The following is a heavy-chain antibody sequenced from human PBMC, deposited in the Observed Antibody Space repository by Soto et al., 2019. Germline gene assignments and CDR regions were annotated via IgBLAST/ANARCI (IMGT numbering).Heavy chain of an antibody. J-gene: IGHJ3*02. D-gene: IGHD3-3*01. V-gene: IGHV3-15*01. Sequence: EVQLVESGGGLVKPGGSLRLSCAASGFTFSNAWMSWVVQSPGKGLEWVGRIKSKTDGGTTDYAAPVKGRFTISRDDSKNTLYLQMNSLKTEDTAVYYCTTLDYDFWSGVDAFDIWGQGTMVTVSS. CDR3: TTLDYDFWSGVDAFDI. CDR1: GFTFSNAW. CDR2: IKSKTDGGTT.